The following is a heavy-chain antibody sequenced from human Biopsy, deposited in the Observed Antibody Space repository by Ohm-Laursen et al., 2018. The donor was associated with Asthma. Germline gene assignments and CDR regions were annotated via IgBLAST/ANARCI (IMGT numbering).Heavy chain of an antibody. V-gene: IGHV1-18*01. CDR3: ARAVDYSHYYGIDV. J-gene: IGHJ6*02. Sequence: ASVKVSCKTSGYTFNSAGITWVRQAPGQGLEWMGWISVYNSNTKVAQKLQDRVTMITDASTSTAYMELRSLRSDDTAVYFCARAVDYSHYYGIDVWGQGTTVTVS. D-gene: IGHD3-10*01. CDR1: GYTFNSAG. CDR2: ISVYNSNT.